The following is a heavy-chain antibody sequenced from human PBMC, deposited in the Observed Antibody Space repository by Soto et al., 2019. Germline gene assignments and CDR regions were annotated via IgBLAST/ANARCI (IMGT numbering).Heavy chain of an antibody. CDR3: ARAPPLKYTYGLRGAFDI. J-gene: IGHJ3*02. D-gene: IGHD5-18*01. Sequence: SETLSLTCTVSGGSISSGDYYWSWIRQPPGKGLEWIGYIYYSGSTYYNPSLKSRVTISVDTSKNQFSLKPSSVTAADTAVYYCARAPPLKYTYGLRGAFDIWGQGTMVTVSS. V-gene: IGHV4-30-4*01. CDR1: GGSISSGDYY. CDR2: IYYSGST.